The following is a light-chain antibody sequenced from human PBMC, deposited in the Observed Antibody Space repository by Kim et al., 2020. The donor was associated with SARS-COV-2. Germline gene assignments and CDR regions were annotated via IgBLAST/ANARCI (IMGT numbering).Light chain of an antibody. CDR3: QAWESSTYVV. V-gene: IGLV3-1*01. CDR1: KLGDKY. J-gene: IGLJ2*01. CDR2: QDS. Sequence: SYELTQPPSVSVSPGQTASITCSGDKLGDKYACWYQQKPGQSPVLVIYQDSKRTSGIPERFSGSNSGNTATLTISGTQAMDEADYYCQAWESSTYVVFGG.